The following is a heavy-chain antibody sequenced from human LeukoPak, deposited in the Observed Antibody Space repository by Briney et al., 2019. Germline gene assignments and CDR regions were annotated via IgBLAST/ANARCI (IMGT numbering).Heavy chain of an antibody. CDR1: GGSISSHY. CDR3: ASGATMIVGMDV. Sequence: SETLFLTCTVSGGSISSHYWSWIRQPPGKGLEWIGYIYYSGSTNYNPSLKSRVTISVDTSKNQFSLKLSSVTAADTAVYYCASGATMIVGMDVWGKGTTVTVSS. J-gene: IGHJ6*03. V-gene: IGHV4-59*11. D-gene: IGHD3-22*01. CDR2: IYYSGST.